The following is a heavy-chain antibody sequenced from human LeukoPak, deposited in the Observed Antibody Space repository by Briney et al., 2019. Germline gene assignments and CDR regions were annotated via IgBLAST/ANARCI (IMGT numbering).Heavy chain of an antibody. D-gene: IGHD3-9*01. Sequence: PSETLSLTCTVSGGSISSSSYYWGWIRQPPGKGLEWIVSIYYSGSTYYNPSLKSRVTISVDTSKNQFSLKLGSVTAAETAVYYCARGLQRYFDCLQAWEYWGEGNLVTVSS. V-gene: IGHV4-39*07. CDR3: ARGLQRYFDCLQAWEY. J-gene: IGHJ4*02. CDR1: GGSISSSSYY. CDR2: IYYSGST.